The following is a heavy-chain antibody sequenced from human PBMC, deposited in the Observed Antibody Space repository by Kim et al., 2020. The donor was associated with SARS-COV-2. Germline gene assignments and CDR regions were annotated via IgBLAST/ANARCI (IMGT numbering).Heavy chain of an antibody. J-gene: IGHJ4*02. D-gene: IGHD2-2*01. CDR3: ARHSPGYCSSTSCNFWDTNFDY. V-gene: IGHV4-39*01. Sequence: SETLSLTCTVSVGSISSSGYYWGWIRQPPGKRLEWIGSIYYSGSTYYNPSLKSRVTISVDTSKNQFSLKLSSVSAADTAVYYCARHSPGYCSSTSCNFWDTNFDYWGQGTLVTVSS. CDR2: IYYSGST. CDR1: VGSISSSGYY.